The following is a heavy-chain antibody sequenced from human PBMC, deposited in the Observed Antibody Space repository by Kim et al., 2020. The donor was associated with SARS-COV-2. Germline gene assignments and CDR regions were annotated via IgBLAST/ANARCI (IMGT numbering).Heavy chain of an antibody. CDR1: GFTFSSYA. V-gene: IGHV3-30*04. Sequence: GGSLRLSCAASGFTFSSYAMHWVRQAPGKGLEWVAVISYDGSNKYYADSVKGRFTISRDNSKNTLYLQMNSLRAEDTAVYYCARDLQRRDGYNFQLCYWG. CDR3: ARDLQRRDGYNFQLCY. CDR2: ISYDGSNK. J-gene: IGHJ4*01. D-gene: IGHD5-12*01.